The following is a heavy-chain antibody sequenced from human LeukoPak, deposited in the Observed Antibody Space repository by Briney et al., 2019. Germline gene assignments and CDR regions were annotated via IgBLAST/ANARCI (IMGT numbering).Heavy chain of an antibody. CDR2: ISSSSSII. J-gene: IGHJ4*02. D-gene: IGHD3-10*01. CDR3: ARDPGSYFDY. Sequence: PGGSLRLSCAASGFTFSSYSMNWVRQAPGKGLEWVSYISSSSSIIYYADSVKGRFTISRDDVKNSLYLQMNSLRAEDPAVYYCARDPGSYFDYWGQGTLVTVSS. CDR1: GFTFSSYS. V-gene: IGHV3-48*01.